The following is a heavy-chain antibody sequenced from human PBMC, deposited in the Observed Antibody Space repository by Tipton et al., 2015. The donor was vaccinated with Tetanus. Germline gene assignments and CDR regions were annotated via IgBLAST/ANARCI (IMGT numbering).Heavy chain of an antibody. CDR3: VRSSPIRVADKWGVDWFDP. CDR1: GGSMRGVH. D-gene: IGHD6-19*01. Sequence: TLSLTCTVSGGSMRGVHWSWIRQPPGKGLEWIGYIYYSGTTKYNPSLKSRVTMSVDTSKNQFSLRLNSVTAADTAMYYCVRSSPIRVADKWGVDWFDPWGQGTLVTVSS. J-gene: IGHJ5*02. CDR2: IYYSGTT. V-gene: IGHV4-59*01.